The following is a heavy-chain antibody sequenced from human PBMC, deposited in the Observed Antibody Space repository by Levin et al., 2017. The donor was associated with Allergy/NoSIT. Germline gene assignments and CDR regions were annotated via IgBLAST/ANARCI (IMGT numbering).Heavy chain of an antibody. CDR1: GFTFSNFW. V-gene: IGHV3-7*01. D-gene: IGHD3-10*01. CDR2: IKEDGSEK. Sequence: GGSLRLSCAASGFTFSNFWMSWVRQAPGKGLEWVANIKEDGSEKNCADSVKGRFTISRDNVKNSLYLQMNSLRAEDTAVYYCARGGFYYGHWGQGILVTVSS. CDR3: ARGGFYYGH. J-gene: IGHJ4*02.